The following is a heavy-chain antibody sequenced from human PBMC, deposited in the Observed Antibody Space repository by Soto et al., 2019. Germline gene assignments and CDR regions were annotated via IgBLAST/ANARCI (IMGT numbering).Heavy chain of an antibody. V-gene: IGHV3-23*01. J-gene: IGHJ6*03. Sequence: GGSLRLSCATSGFTFSDYAMSWVRQAPGKGLEWVSSISASGGTTYYADSVKGRFTTSRDNSKSTLYLLMNSLRAEDTALYYCANLRGSGRSNMGVWGKGTTVTVSS. CDR1: GFTFSDYA. CDR3: ANLRGSGRSNMGV. CDR2: ISASGGTT. D-gene: IGHD3-16*01.